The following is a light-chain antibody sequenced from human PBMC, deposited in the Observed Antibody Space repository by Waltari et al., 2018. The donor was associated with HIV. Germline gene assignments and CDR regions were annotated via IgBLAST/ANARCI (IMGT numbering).Light chain of an antibody. CDR2: EVN. Sequence: QPALTQPPSASGSPGQSVTISCTGTSSDVGGYNYVSWYQQYQGKVPKLMIYEVNTRPSGLPHRFSGSQSGNPASLTVSGLPAEDEADYYCCSYGGRNNLVFGGGTKLTVL. J-gene: IGLJ2*01. V-gene: IGLV2-8*01. CDR1: SSDVGGYNY. CDR3: CSYGGRNNLV.